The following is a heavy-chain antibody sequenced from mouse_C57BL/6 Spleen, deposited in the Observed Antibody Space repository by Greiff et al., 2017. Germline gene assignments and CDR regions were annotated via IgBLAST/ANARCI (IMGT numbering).Heavy chain of an antibody. J-gene: IGHJ1*03. V-gene: IGHV1-50*01. D-gene: IGHD1-1*01. CDR2: IDPSDSYT. CDR1: GYTFTSYW. Sequence: QVQLQQPGAELVKPGASVKLSCKASGYTFTSYWMQWVKQRPGQGLEWIGEIDPSDSYTNYNQKFKDKATLTVDTSSSTAYMQLSSLTSEDSAVYYCARGVVATRGYFDVWGTGTTVTVSS. CDR3: ARGVVATRGYFDV.